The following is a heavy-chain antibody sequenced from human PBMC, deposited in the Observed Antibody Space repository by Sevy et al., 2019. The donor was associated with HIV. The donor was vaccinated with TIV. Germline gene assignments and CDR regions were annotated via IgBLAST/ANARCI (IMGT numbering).Heavy chain of an antibody. Sequence: ASVKVSCKASGYTFSSNGIAWVRQAPGQGLQWMGWIGVYNGNSKYAQNLQDRLTMTTDTSTSTAYMELKSLRSDDTAVYDYARVPTYYFGSGTYFDYWGHGTLVTVSS. J-gene: IGHJ4*01. D-gene: IGHD3-10*01. CDR3: ARVPTYYFGSGTYFDY. CDR1: GYTFSSNG. CDR2: IGVYNGNS. V-gene: IGHV1-18*01.